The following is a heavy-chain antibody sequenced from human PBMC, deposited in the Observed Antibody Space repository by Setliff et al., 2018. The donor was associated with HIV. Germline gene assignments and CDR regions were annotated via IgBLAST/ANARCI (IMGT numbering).Heavy chain of an antibody. D-gene: IGHD3-10*01. CDR1: GFTFSDIE. Sequence: GGSLRLSCAASGFTFSDIEMNWVRQAPGKGLEWVSYITSSGDAIYYADSVKGRFTISRDNAKNSLYLQMNSLRGEDTAVYYCAKDKEYGSGSYLDYWGQGTLVTVSS. CDR3: AKDKEYGSGSYLDY. J-gene: IGHJ4*02. CDR2: ITSSGDAI. V-gene: IGHV3-48*03.